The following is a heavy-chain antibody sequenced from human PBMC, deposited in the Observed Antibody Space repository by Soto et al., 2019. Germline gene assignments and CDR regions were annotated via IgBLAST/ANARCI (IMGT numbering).Heavy chain of an antibody. J-gene: IGHJ4*02. D-gene: IGHD2-15*01. Sequence: GGSLRLSCAASGFPFSSYAMSWVRQAPGKGLEWVSAISGSGGSTYYADSVKGRFTISRDNSKNTLYLQMNSLRAEDTAVYYCAKDPLTLIVVLVAAPGALDYWGQGTLVTVSS. CDR2: ISGSGGST. CDR1: GFPFSSYA. V-gene: IGHV3-23*01. CDR3: AKDPLTLIVVLVAAPGALDY.